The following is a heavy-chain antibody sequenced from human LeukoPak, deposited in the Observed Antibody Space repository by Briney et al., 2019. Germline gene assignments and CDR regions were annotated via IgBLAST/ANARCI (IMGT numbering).Heavy chain of an antibody. CDR2: IYYSGIT. D-gene: IGHD3-10*01. V-gene: IGHV4-31*03. CDR3: ARGGVLNAFDF. J-gene: IGHJ3*01. Sequence: SQTLSLTCTVAGGSISSGGYYWSWIRQYPGNGLEWIGYIYYSGITYYNPSLKSRVTISLDTSKNQFSLNLSSVTAADTAVYYCARGGVLNAFDFWGQGTMVTVSS. CDR1: GGSISSGGYY.